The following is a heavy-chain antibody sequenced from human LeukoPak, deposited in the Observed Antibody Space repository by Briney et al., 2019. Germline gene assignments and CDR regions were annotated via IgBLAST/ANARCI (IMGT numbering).Heavy chain of an antibody. V-gene: IGHV1-18*01. CDR3: ARRSVVVSAAGDDAFDI. D-gene: IGHD2-15*01. CDR1: GYTFTRYG. J-gene: IGHJ3*02. CDR2: LNTYNGNT. Sequence: ASVKVSCKASGYTFTRYGISWVRQAPGQGLEWTGWLNTYNGNTNYVQKLQGRVTMTTDTSTRTAYMELRSLRYDDTAVYYCARRSVVVSAAGDDAFDIWGQGTMVTVSS.